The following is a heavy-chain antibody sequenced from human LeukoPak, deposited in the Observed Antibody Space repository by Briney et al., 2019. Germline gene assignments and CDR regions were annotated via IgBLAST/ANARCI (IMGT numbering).Heavy chain of an antibody. CDR2: ISYDGSNK. CDR1: GFTFSSYA. Sequence: GGSLRLSCAASGFTFSSYAMHWVRQAPGKGLEWVAVISYDGSNKYYADSVKGRFTISRDNSKNTLYLQMNSLRAEDTAVYYCATEADVSSSWLYYFDYWGQGTLVTVSS. CDR3: ATEADVSSSWLYYFDY. D-gene: IGHD6-13*01. V-gene: IGHV3-30-3*01. J-gene: IGHJ4*02.